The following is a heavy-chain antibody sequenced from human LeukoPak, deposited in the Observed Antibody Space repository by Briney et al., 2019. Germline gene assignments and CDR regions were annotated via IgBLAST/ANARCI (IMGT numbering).Heavy chain of an antibody. CDR1: GYTFTSYD. V-gene: IGHV1-8*01. CDR3: ARASRPFTIFGVVIIPVSSRWPYYLDY. Sequence: ASVKVSCKASGYTFTSYDINWVRQATGQGLEWMGWMNPNSGNTGYAQKFQGRVTMTRNTSISTAYMELSSLRSEDTAVYYCARASRPFTIFGVVIIPVSSRWPYYLDYWGQGTLVTVSS. J-gene: IGHJ4*02. D-gene: IGHD3-3*01. CDR2: MNPNSGNT.